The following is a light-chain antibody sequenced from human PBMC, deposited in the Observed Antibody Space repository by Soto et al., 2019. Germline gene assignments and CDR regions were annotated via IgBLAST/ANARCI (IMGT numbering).Light chain of an antibody. CDR1: SSNIGDNS. J-gene: IGLJ3*02. V-gene: IGLV1-51*01. Sequence: QSVLTQPPSMSAAPGQMVAISCSGTSSNIGDNSVSWYQHFPGTAPKVLIYDNNRRPSGIPDRFSGSTSGTSATLTIIGLQTGDEADYYCATWDSALSAGVFGGGTKLTVL. CDR2: DNN. CDR3: ATWDSALSAGV.